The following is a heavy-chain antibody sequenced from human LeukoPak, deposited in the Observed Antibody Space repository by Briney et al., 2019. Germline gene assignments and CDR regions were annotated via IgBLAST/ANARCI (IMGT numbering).Heavy chain of an antibody. CDR2: IHSSGTT. J-gene: IGHJ4*02. CDR3: ARGVMY. Sequence: SETLSLTCTVSGGSISSSVYYWGWIRQPPGKGLEWIASIHSSGTTYYNPSLKSRVTISVDTSRNQFSLKLSSVTAADTAVYYCARGVMYWGQGTLVTVSS. V-gene: IGHV4-39*07. CDR1: GGSISSSVYY. D-gene: IGHD2-21*01.